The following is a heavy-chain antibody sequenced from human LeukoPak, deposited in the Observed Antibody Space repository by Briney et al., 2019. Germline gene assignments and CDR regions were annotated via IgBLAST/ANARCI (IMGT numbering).Heavy chain of an antibody. D-gene: IGHD1-26*01. CDR1: GFTFSDYT. V-gene: IGHV3-64*02. Sequence: GGSLRLSCAASGFTFSDYTIHWVHQAPGKRLQSVSAITSNGAYTHYADSVKGRFTISRDDSRNAVFLQMGGLRIEDMAVYYCARVKMGATVSDYYYYYMDVWGTGTTVNVSS. CDR3: ARVKMGATVSDYYYYYMDV. J-gene: IGHJ6*03. CDR2: ITSNGAYT.